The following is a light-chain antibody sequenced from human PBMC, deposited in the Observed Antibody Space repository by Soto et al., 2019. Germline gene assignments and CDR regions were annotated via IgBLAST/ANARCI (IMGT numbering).Light chain of an antibody. CDR2: DAF. Sequence: EIVLTQSPATLSLSPGERATLSCRASQSVSKYLAWYQQKPGQVPRLLIYDAFNRATGIPVRFSGSGSGTEFTLTISSLQSEDFAVYYCQQYNNWPLTFGGGTKVEI. CDR3: QQYNNWPLT. CDR1: QSVSKY. V-gene: IGKV3-15*01. J-gene: IGKJ4*01.